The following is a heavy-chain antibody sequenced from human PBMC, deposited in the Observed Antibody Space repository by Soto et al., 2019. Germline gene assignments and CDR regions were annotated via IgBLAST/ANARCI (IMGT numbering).Heavy chain of an antibody. Sequence: QVQLQESGPGLVKPSGTLSLTCAVSGGSISSSNWWSWVRQPPGKGLEWIGEIYHSGSTNYNPSLKSRXXIXVXXSKNQFSLKLSSVTAADTAVYYCARGTDYGRAFDIWGQGTMVTVSS. CDR3: ARGTDYGRAFDI. J-gene: IGHJ3*02. D-gene: IGHD4-17*01. CDR1: GGSISSSNW. V-gene: IGHV4-4*02. CDR2: IYHSGST.